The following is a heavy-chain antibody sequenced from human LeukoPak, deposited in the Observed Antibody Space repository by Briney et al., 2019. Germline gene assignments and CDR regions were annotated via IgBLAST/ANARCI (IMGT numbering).Heavy chain of an antibody. CDR2: ISSSSSYI. V-gene: IGHV3-21*01. J-gene: IGHJ4*02. CDR1: GFTFSSYS. Sequence: SGGSLRLSCAASGFTFSSYSMNWVRQAPGKGLEWVSSISSSSSYIYYADSVKGQFTISRDNAKNSLYLQMNSLRAEDTAVYYCARASPYRAFDYWGQGTLVTVSS. D-gene: IGHD2-2*01. CDR3: ARASPYRAFDY.